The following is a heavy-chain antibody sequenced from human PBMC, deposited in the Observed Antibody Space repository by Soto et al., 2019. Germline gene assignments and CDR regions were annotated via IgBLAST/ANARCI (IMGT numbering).Heavy chain of an antibody. J-gene: IGHJ4*02. Sequence: EVQLLESGGGLVQPGGSLRLSCAASGFTFSSYAMSWVRQAPGKGLEWVSAISGSGGSTYYADSVKGRFTISRDNSKNTLYLQMNSLRAEDTAVYYCAKVPSRYSGYDYDEVDYWGQGTLVTVSS. CDR3: AKVPSRYSGYDYDEVDY. V-gene: IGHV3-23*01. D-gene: IGHD5-12*01. CDR2: ISGSGGST. CDR1: GFTFSSYA.